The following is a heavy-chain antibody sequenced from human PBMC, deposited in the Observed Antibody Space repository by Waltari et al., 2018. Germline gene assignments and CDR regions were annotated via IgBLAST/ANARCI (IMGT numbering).Heavy chain of an antibody. V-gene: IGHV4-59*08. CDR1: GGSMDSYF. D-gene: IGHD3-3*01. CDR2: VYYSGGS. CDR3: ARGGHYDAVTSFYSDALHV. Sequence: QVQLQESGPGLVKPSETLSLTCVVSGGSMDSYFWNWLRQPPGKGLEWIGYVYYSGGSNYNTSLGMRVTSSADTSRNEVSLSLTSVTAADTAVYFCARGGHYDAVTSFYSDALHVWGRGTTVIVSS. J-gene: IGHJ3*01.